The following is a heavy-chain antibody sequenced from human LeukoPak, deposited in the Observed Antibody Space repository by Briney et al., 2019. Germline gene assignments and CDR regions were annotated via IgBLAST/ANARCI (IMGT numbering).Heavy chain of an antibody. CDR1: GGSFSGYY. CDR2: INHSGST. Sequence: PSETLSLTCAVYGGSFSGYYWSWIRQPPGKGLEWIGEINHSGSTNYNPSLKSRVTISVDRSKNQFSLKLSSVTAADTAVYYCARERLSQRITIFGVVIKRHGMDVWGQGTTVTVSS. V-gene: IGHV4-34*01. D-gene: IGHD3-3*01. CDR3: ARERLSQRITIFGVVIKRHGMDV. J-gene: IGHJ6*02.